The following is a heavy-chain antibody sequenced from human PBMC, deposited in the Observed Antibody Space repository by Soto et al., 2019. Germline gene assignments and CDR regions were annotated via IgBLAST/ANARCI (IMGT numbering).Heavy chain of an antibody. CDR3: ARDRYSGYDIRYCSGGSCYYPYYYYGMDV. J-gene: IGHJ6*02. CDR1: GGTFSNYA. V-gene: IGHV1-69*13. Sequence: SVKVSCKASGGTFSNYAISWVRQAPGQGLEWMGGIIPIFGTANYAQKFQGRVTITADESTSTAYMELSSLRSEDTAVYYCARDRYSGYDIRYCSGGSCYYPYYYYGMDVWGQGTTVTVSS. D-gene: IGHD2-15*01. CDR2: IIPIFGTA.